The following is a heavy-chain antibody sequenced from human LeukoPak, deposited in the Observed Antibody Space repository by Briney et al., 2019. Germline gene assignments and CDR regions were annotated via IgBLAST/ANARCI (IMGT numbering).Heavy chain of an antibody. Sequence: ASVKVSCKVSGYTLTELSIHWVRQAPGKGLEWMGGFDAEDGETIYAQMFQGRITMTEDTSTDTAYMELSSLRSEDTAVYYFANLDFWSGYSDYWGQGTLVTVSS. D-gene: IGHD3-3*01. V-gene: IGHV1-24*01. CDR3: ANLDFWSGYSDY. CDR2: FDAEDGET. CDR1: GYTLTELS. J-gene: IGHJ4*02.